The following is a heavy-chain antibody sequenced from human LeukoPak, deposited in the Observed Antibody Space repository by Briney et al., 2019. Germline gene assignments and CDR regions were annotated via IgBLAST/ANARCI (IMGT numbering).Heavy chain of an antibody. Sequence: PGGSLRLSCAASGFTFSSYGMPWVRQAPGKGLEWVALISYDGNNRYYADSVKGRFAISRDNSKNTLYLQMNSLRPEDTAVYYCAKALRTWGYCGGDCSNVHTFDIWGQGTTVTVSS. V-gene: IGHV3-30*18. CDR2: ISYDGNNR. D-gene: IGHD2-21*02. J-gene: IGHJ3*02. CDR1: GFTFSSYG. CDR3: AKALRTWGYCGGDCSNVHTFDI.